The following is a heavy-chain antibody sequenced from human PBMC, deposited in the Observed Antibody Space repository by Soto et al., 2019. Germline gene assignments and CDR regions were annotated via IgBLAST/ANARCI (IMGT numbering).Heavy chain of an antibody. CDR3: GRDGVGATPLGWFDP. Sequence: GSVKVSFKPSGYTFIGYYIHLVRQAPGQGLEWMGRINPRSGDTTYAQKFQGRLTMTRDTSISTAYMELSSLRSDDTAVYYCGRDGVGATPLGWFDPWGQGSMVTVSS. D-gene: IGHD1-26*01. CDR2: INPRSGDT. CDR1: GYTFIGYY. J-gene: IGHJ5*02. V-gene: IGHV1-2*06.